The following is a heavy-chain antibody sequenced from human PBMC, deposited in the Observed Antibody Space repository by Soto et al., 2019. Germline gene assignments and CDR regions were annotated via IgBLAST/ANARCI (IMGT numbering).Heavy chain of an antibody. Sequence: EVQLAESGGALAQPGGSLRLSCAASGFTLRGYARDGVRQAPGKGLEYVSGISSNGVGTYYANSVQGRFTISRDNSKNTVYLQMGSLRPEDMAVYYCARRARPDFYYMDVWGKGTTVTVSS. V-gene: IGHV3-64*01. CDR2: ISSNGVGT. CDR1: GFTLRGYA. CDR3: ARRARPDFYYMDV. J-gene: IGHJ6*03. D-gene: IGHD6-6*01.